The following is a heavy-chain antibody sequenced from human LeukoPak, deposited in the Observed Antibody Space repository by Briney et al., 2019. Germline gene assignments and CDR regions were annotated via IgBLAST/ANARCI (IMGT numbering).Heavy chain of an antibody. CDR3: ERVLRGYGDYLNWFDP. CDR2: IIPIFGTA. CDR1: GGTFSSYA. D-gene: IGHD4-17*01. Sequence: SVKVSCKASGGTFSSYAISWVRQAPGQGLEWMGGIIPIFGTANYAQKFQGRVTITADESTSTAYMELSSLRSEDTAVYYCERVLRGYGDYLNWFDPWGQGTLVTVSS. J-gene: IGHJ5*02. V-gene: IGHV1-69*13.